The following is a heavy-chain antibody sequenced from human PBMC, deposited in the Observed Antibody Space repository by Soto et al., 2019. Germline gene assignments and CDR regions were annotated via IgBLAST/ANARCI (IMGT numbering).Heavy chain of an antibody. Sequence: QVQLQESGPGLVKPSETLSLTCTVSGGSISSYYWSWIRQPPGKGLEWIGYIYYSGSTNYNPSLKSRVTISVDTSKNQFYLKLSSVTAADTAVYYCARGGCSGGSCYPWYYWGQGTLVTVSS. CDR2: IYYSGST. J-gene: IGHJ4*02. V-gene: IGHV4-59*01. CDR1: GGSISSYY. D-gene: IGHD2-15*01. CDR3: ARGGCSGGSCYPWYY.